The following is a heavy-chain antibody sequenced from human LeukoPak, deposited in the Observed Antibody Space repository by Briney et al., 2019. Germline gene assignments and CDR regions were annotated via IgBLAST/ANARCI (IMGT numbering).Heavy chain of an antibody. D-gene: IGHD3-22*01. CDR2: IYSGGST. Sequence: GGSLRLSCAASGFTVSRNYMSWVRQAPGKGLEWVSVIYSGGSTDYADSVKGRFTISRDSSENTLYLQMNSLRAEDTAVYYCARDYDSTEYWGQGTLVTVSS. CDR3: ARDYDSTEY. CDR1: GFTVSRNY. J-gene: IGHJ4*02. V-gene: IGHV3-53*01.